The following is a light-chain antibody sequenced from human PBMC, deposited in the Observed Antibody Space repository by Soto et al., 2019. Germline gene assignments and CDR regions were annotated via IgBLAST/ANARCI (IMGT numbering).Light chain of an antibody. CDR1: QTVSSNY. CDR2: GAS. J-gene: IGKJ1*01. V-gene: IGKV3-20*01. Sequence: EIILTQSPDTLSLSPVERATLSCMASQTVSSNYLAWCQQRPGQAPRLLIYGASTRAAGIPDRFGGSGSGTDFTLTISSLQSEDFAVYFCQQFYTWPQTFGHGTKVDIK. CDR3: QQFYTWPQT.